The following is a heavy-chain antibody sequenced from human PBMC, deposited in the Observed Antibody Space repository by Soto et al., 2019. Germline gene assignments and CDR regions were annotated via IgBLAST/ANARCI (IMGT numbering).Heavy chain of an antibody. Sequence: PSQTLSLTCAISGDSVSSNSAAWNWIRQSPSRGLEWLGRTYYRSKWYNDYAVSVKSRITINPDTSKNQFSLQLNSVTPEDTAVYYCALVRLGYSSGWGDHNWFDPWGQGTLVTVSS. CDR1: GDSVSSNSAA. CDR2: TYYRSKWYN. CDR3: ALVRLGYSSGWGDHNWFDP. V-gene: IGHV6-1*01. D-gene: IGHD6-19*01. J-gene: IGHJ5*02.